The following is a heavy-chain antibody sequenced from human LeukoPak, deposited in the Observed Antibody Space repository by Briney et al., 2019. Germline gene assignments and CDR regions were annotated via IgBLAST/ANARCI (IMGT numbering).Heavy chain of an antibody. J-gene: IGHJ5*01. V-gene: IGHV4-4*07. CDR3: ARDVGFPARFDS. CDR1: GDSLTNFY. CDR2: VYTNEGT. Sequence: PSETLSLTCTVSGDSLTNFYWSWIRQPAGKGLEWIGRVYTNEGTKYNPSLKSRLTMSVDTSSNQVFLRLTSVSAADTAVYYCARDVGFPARFDSWGQGILVTVPS. D-gene: IGHD1-26*01.